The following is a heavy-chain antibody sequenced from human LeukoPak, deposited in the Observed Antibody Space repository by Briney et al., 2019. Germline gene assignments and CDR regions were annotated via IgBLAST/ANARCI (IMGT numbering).Heavy chain of an antibody. D-gene: IGHD1-20*01. J-gene: IGHJ5*02. CDR1: GYTFTEYL. CDR3: ARPLFCAFDNCGYWLDP. CDR2: INPNGDAT. V-gene: IGHV1-46*01. Sequence: PTVKVSCKTSGYTFTEYLIHWVRQAPAQGLEWVGTINPNGDATNYAPRLQGRLSLTQDTSTSTVYMELRLLTPDDTAVYYCARPLFCAFDNCGYWLDPWGQGTLVTVSS.